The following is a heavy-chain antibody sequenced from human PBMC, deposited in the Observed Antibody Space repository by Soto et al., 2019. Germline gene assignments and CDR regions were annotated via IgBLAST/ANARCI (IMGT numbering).Heavy chain of an antibody. J-gene: IGHJ4*02. CDR1: GGSISSSSYY. CDR3: ARDGRNTYTSREVWDFDY. V-gene: IGHV4-39*02. Sequence: SETLSLTCTVSGGSISSSSYYWGWIRQPPGKGLEWIGSIYYGGSTYYNPSLKSRVTLTRDTSINTAYMELRSLRSDDTAVYYCARDGRNTYTSREVWDFDYWGQGTLVTVSS. D-gene: IGHD2-2*02. CDR2: IYYGGST.